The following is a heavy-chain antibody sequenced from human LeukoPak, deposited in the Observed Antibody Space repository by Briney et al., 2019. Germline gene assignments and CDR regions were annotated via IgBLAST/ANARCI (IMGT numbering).Heavy chain of an antibody. V-gene: IGHV1-2*02. CDR3: AREGPYYGSGSYYNVNDY. CDR1: GYTFTGYY. D-gene: IGHD3-10*01. CDR2: INPNSGGT. J-gene: IGHJ4*02. Sequence: GASVKVSCKASGYTFTGYYMHWVRQAPGQGLEWMGWINPNSGGTNYAQKFQGRVTMTRDTSISTAYMELSRLRSDDTAVYYCAREGPYYGSGSYYNVNDYWGQGTLVTFSS.